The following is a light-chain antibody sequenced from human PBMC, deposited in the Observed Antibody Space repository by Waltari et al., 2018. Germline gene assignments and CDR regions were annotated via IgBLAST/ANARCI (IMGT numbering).Light chain of an antibody. CDR3: QSADSSGTYVV. Sequence: SYELTQPPSVSVSPGQTARITCSGDALPKQYAYWYQQKPGQAPVLGIYKDSERPSGIPERFSGSSSGTTVTLTIRGVQAEDEADYYCQSADSSGTYVVFGGGTKLTVL. V-gene: IGLV3-25*03. CDR1: ALPKQY. CDR2: KDS. J-gene: IGLJ2*01.